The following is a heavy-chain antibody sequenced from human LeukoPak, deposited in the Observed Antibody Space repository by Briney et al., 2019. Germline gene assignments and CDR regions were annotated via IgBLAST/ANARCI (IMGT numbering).Heavy chain of an antibody. V-gene: IGHV1-69*01. Sequence: ASVKVSCKASGGTFSSYAISWVRQAPGQGLEWMGGIIPIFGTANYAQKFQGRVTITADESTSTAYMELSSLRSEDTAVYYCAREVDDYSNLSFDYWGQGTLVTVSS. CDR2: IIPIFGTA. CDR3: AREVDDYSNLSFDY. CDR1: GGTFSSYA. J-gene: IGHJ4*02. D-gene: IGHD4-11*01.